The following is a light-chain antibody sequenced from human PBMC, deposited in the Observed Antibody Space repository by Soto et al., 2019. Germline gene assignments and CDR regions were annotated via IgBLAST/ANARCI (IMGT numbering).Light chain of an antibody. V-gene: IGKV1-39*01. J-gene: IGKJ5*01. Sequence: IQLTQSPSSLSASLGDRVTITCRASQAISNYLNWYQQKSGRAPELLVYAASNLQSGVPSRFTGSGSGTHFTLTSSGLEPADFATYFCQQSYNTPITFGQGTRLEIK. CDR3: QQSYNTPIT. CDR1: QAISNY. CDR2: AAS.